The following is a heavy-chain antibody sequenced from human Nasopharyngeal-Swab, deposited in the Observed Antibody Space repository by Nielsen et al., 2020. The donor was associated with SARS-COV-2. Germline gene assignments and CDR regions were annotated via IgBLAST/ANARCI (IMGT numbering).Heavy chain of an antibody. D-gene: IGHD6-19*01. CDR1: GFTFSSYA. Sequence: GESLKISCAASGFTFSSYAMSWVRQAPGKGLEWVGRTRNKANGYTTDYAASVKGRFTISRDDSKNSLYLQMNSLKTEDTAVYYCASENSGWYLSFWGQGTLVTVSS. V-gene: IGHV3-72*01. CDR2: TRNKANGYTT. J-gene: IGHJ4*02. CDR3: ASENSGWYLSF.